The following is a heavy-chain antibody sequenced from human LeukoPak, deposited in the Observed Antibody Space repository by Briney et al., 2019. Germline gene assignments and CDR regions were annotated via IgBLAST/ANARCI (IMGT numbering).Heavy chain of an antibody. CDR3: ARQGLWFGEALFDY. CDR2: IYYSGST. V-gene: IGHV4-39*01. D-gene: IGHD3-10*01. Sequence: PSETLSPTCTVSGGSISSSSYYWGWLRQPPGKGLEWIGSIYYSGSTYYNPSLKSRVTISVDTSKNQFSLKLSSVTAADTAVYYCARQGLWFGEALFDYWGQGTLVTVSS. CDR1: GGSISSSSYY. J-gene: IGHJ4*02.